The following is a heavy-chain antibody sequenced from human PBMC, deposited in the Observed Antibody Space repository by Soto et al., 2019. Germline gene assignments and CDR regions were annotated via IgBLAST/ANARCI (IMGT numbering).Heavy chain of an antibody. CDR1: GYTFTGYY. J-gene: IGHJ4*02. D-gene: IGHD6-13*01. CDR3: ARGPSYSSSWYYFDY. Sequence: ASVKVSCKASGYTFTGYYMHWVRQAPGQGLEWMGWINPNSGGTNYAQKFQGWVTMTRDTSISTAYMELSRLRSDDTAVYYCARGPSYSSSWYYFDYWGQGTLVTVSS. CDR2: INPNSGGT. V-gene: IGHV1-2*04.